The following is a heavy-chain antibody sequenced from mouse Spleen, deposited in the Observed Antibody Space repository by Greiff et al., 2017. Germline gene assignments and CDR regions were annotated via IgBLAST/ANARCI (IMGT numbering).Heavy chain of an antibody. V-gene: IGHV1-82*01. CDR2: IYPGDGDT. CDR3: AKGYYDYDYYFDY. CDR1: GYAFSSSW. D-gene: IGHD2-4*01. J-gene: IGHJ2*01. Sequence: QVQLQQSGPELVKPGASVKISCKASGYAFSSSWMNWVKQRPGKGLEWIGRIYPGDGDTNYNGKFKGKATLTADKSSSTAYMQLSSLTSEDSAVYFCAKGYYDYDYYFDYWGQGTTLTVSS.